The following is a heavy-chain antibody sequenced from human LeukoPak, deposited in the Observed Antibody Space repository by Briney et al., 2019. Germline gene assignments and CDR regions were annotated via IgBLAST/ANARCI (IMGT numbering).Heavy chain of an antibody. CDR2: IYPGDSDT. Sequence: GESLKISCKGSGYSFTSYWIGWVRRMPGKGLEWMGIIYPGDSDTRYSPSYQGQVTISADKSISTAYLQWSCLKASGTAMYYWSKRWFRFCYHPKGAYAFDIWGQGAMVTVSS. V-gene: IGHV5-51*01. CDR3: SKRWFRFCYHPKGAYAFDI. D-gene: IGHD3-10*01. J-gene: IGHJ3*02. CDR1: GYSFTSYW.